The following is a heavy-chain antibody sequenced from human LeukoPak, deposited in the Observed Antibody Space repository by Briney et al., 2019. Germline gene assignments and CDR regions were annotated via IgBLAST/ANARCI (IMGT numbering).Heavy chain of an antibody. Sequence: GSSVKVSCKASGGTLISYAISWVRQAPGQGREWMGRIIPIFGIANYAQKFQGRVTITADKSTSTAYMELSSLRSEDTAVYYCARERIQLQEMDVWGQGTTVTVSS. CDR1: GGTLISYA. V-gene: IGHV1-69*04. CDR2: IIPIFGIA. D-gene: IGHD5-18*01. CDR3: ARERIQLQEMDV. J-gene: IGHJ6*02.